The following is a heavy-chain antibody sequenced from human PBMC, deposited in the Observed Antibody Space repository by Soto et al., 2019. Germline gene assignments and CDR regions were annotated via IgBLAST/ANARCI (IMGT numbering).Heavy chain of an antibody. CDR1: GFTFSSYS. V-gene: IGHV3-21*01. J-gene: IGHJ4*02. D-gene: IGHD6-6*01. CDR2: ISSSSSYI. CDR3: ARDRIAARSLDY. Sequence: VGSLRLSCAASGFTFSSYSMNWVRQAPGKGLEWVSSISSSSSYIYYADSVKGRFTISRDNAKNSLYLQMNSLRAEDTAVYYCARDRIAARSLDYWGQGTLVTVS.